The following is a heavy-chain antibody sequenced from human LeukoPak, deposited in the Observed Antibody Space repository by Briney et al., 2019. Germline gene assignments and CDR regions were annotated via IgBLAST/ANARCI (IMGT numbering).Heavy chain of an antibody. J-gene: IGHJ4*02. CDR3: ARLGYCTNGICYTADFDY. V-gene: IGHV3-23*01. Sequence: PGGSLRLSCAASGLTFSINAMSWVRQAPGKGLEWVSAITDSGGSTYYADTVKGRFTISRDNSKNTLYLQMNSLRAEDTAVYYCARLGYCTNGICYTADFDYWGQGTLVTVSS. CDR1: GLTFSINA. D-gene: IGHD2-8*01. CDR2: ITDSGGST.